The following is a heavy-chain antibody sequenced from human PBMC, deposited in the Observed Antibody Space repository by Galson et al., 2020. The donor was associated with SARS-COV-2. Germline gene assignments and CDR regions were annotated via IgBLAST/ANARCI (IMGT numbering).Heavy chain of an antibody. Sequence: TETLSLTCAVYGQPFSDYSWTWVRRPPGKGLEWIGAISHSGSTNNSPSLKSRVFISVDTSKNQFSLKLRSVTAADTAVYYCARGGSRPIMAFDYYYFYMDVWGKGTTVTVSS. V-gene: IGHV4-34*01. J-gene: IGHJ6*03. CDR2: ISHSGST. CDR1: GQPFSDYS. D-gene: IGHD3-10*01. CDR3: ARGGSRPIMAFDYYYFYMDV.